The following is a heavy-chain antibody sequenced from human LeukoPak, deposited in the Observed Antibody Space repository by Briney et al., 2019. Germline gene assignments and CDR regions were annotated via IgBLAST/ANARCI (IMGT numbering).Heavy chain of an antibody. Sequence: PGGSLRLSCAASGSTFSSYWMHWVRQAPGKGLVWVSRINSDGSITDEGDSVKGRFTISKDNAKNTLYLQMNSLRAEDTAMYYCSRGLDAFHIWGQGTMVTVSS. CDR2: INSDGSIT. J-gene: IGHJ3*02. CDR3: SRGLDAFHI. CDR1: GSTFSSYW. V-gene: IGHV3-74*01.